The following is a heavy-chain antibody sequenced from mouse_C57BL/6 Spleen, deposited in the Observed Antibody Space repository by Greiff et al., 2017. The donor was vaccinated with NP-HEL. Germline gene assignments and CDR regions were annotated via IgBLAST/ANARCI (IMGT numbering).Heavy chain of an antibody. CDR1: GYAFSSSW. V-gene: IGHV1-82*01. J-gene: IGHJ3*01. CDR3: ARRATMGAWFAY. D-gene: IGHD2-1*01. Sequence: VQLQQSGPELVKPGASVKISCKASGYAFSSSWMNWVKQRPGKGLEWIGRIYPGDGDTNYNGKFKGKATLTADKSSSTAYMQLSSLTSEDSAVYFCARRATMGAWFAYWGQGTLVTVSA. CDR2: IYPGDGDT.